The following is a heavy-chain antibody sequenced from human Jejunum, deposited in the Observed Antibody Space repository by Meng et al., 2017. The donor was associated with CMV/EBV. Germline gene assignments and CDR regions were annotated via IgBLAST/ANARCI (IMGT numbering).Heavy chain of an antibody. CDR2: INNKNGGT. Sequence: CKASGFTLTDYYMYWVRQAPGQGLESIGWINNKNGGTGYAQKYKGRVTMTRDASINTIYMELGGLGSDDTAVYYCARDDDSKTPDFDYWGQGTLVTVSS. D-gene: IGHD3-22*01. CDR1: GFTLTDYY. V-gene: IGHV1-2*02. J-gene: IGHJ4*02. CDR3: ARDDDSKTPDFDY.